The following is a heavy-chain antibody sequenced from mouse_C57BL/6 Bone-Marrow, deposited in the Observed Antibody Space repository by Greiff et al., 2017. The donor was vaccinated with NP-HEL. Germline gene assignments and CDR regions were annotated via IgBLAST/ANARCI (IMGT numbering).Heavy chain of an antibody. J-gene: IGHJ2*01. CDR3: ARGESWGAFFDY. Sequence: QVQLQQSGPELVKPGASVKISCKASGYTFSTSWMNWMKQRPGKGLEWIGRIYPGDGDTHYSGNFEGKASLTADKSSNSAYMQLSSLTSEDSEVCFCARGESWGAFFDYGGQGTTLTVSS. CDR2: IYPGDGDT. CDR1: GYTFSTSW. V-gene: IGHV1-82*01. D-gene: IGHD6-1*01.